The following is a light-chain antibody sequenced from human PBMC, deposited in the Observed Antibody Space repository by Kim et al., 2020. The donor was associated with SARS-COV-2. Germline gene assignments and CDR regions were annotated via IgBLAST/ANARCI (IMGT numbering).Light chain of an antibody. CDR1: QNINSH. Sequence: DIQMTQSPSSLSASVGDRVTITCRTSQNINSHLNWYHQKPGRAPKLLIYAASTLQGGVPSRFSGSGSETDFTLTISSLQPEDFATYFCPQTYISPVTFGPGTKVDIK. CDR3: PQTYISPVT. V-gene: IGKV1-39*01. CDR2: AAS. J-gene: IGKJ3*01.